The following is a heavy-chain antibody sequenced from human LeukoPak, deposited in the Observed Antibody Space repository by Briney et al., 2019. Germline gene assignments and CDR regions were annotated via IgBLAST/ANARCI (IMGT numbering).Heavy chain of an antibody. Sequence: GGSLRLSCAASGFTFSSYNMNWVRQAPGKGLEWFSHISSSSSNIDYADSVKGRFTISRDNAKNSLYLQMNSLRDEDTAVYYCARKSYDNSGYFHHWGQGTLVTVSS. V-gene: IGHV3-48*02. CDR3: ARKSYDNSGYFHH. J-gene: IGHJ1*01. CDR2: ISSSSSNI. D-gene: IGHD3-22*01. CDR1: GFTFSSYN.